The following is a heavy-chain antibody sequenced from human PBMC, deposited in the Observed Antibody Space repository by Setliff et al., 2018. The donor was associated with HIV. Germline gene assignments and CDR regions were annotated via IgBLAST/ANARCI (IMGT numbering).Heavy chain of an antibody. CDR2: FYYGGST. CDR3: AREVGARSGSVY. D-gene: IGHD1-26*01. Sequence: SETLSLTCTVSGGSISTSNYCWGWIRQPPGKGLEWIGSFYYGGSTYYNPSLKSRVTISVDSPKNQFSLNLYSVTAADTAIYYCAREVGARSGSVYWGQGIQVTVSS. V-gene: IGHV4-39*02. CDR1: GGSISTSNYC. J-gene: IGHJ4*02.